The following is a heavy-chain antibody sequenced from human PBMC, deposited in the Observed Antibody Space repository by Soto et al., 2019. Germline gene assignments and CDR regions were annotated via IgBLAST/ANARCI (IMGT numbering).Heavy chain of an antibody. Sequence: GGSLRLSCAASGFTFSSYGMHWVRQAPGKGLEWVAVIWYDGSNKYYADSVKGGFTISRDNSKNTLYLQMNSLRAEDTAVYYCARSSIAASGAFDIWGQGTMVTVSS. J-gene: IGHJ3*02. CDR2: IWYDGSNK. D-gene: IGHD6-6*01. CDR3: ARSSIAASGAFDI. CDR1: GFTFSSYG. V-gene: IGHV3-33*01.